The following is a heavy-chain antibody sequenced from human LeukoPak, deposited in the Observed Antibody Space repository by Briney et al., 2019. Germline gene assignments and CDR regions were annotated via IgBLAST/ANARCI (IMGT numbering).Heavy chain of an antibody. V-gene: IGHV3-30*17. D-gene: IGHD5-24*01. CDR1: EFTFSNYA. CDR3: TRDAYNFNGFDY. J-gene: IGHJ4*02. CDR2: VSSHGNDG. Sequence: PGGSLRLSCAVSEFTFSNYAMHWVRQPPGKGLEWVAVVSSHGNDGYYADSVRGRFTISRDNSKNTLYLQIDSLRLEDTAIYYCTRDAYNFNGFDYWGQGTLVTVSS.